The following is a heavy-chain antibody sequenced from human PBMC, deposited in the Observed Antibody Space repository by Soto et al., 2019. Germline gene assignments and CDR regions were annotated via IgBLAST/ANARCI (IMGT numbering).Heavy chain of an antibody. CDR3: ARDRGSYYYYGMDV. Sequence: PGXSLRLSCAASGFTFSSYSINWVIQAPGKGLEWVSSISSSSYIYYADSVKGRFTISRDNAKNSLYLQMNSLRDEDTAVYYCARDRGSYYYYGMDVWGQGTTVTVSS. D-gene: IGHD5-12*01. J-gene: IGHJ6*02. CDR1: GFTFSSYS. V-gene: IGHV3-21*01. CDR2: ISSSSYI.